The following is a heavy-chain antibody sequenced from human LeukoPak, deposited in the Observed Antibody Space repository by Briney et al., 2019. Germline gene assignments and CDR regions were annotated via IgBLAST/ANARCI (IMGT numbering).Heavy chain of an antibody. D-gene: IGHD5-12*01. V-gene: IGHV4-30-2*01. CDR1: GGSISSGGYS. J-gene: IGHJ4*02. CDR3: ARAGGGGYDIDY. CDR2: IYHSGST. Sequence: SETLSLTCTVSGGSISSGGYSWSWIRQPPGKGLEWIGYIYHSGSTNCNPSLKSRVTISVDRSKNQFSLKLSSVTAADTAVYYCARAGGGGYDIDYWGQGTLVTVSS.